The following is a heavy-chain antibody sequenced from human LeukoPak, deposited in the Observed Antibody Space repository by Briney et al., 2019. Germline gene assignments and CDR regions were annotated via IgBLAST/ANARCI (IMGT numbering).Heavy chain of an antibody. CDR2: IKQDGSEK. J-gene: IGHJ4*02. CDR3: AREAAAGDYYFDY. D-gene: IGHD6-13*01. Sequence: GSLRLSCAASGFTFSSYWMSWARPAPGKGLEWVANIKQDGSEKYYVDSVKGRFTISRDNAKNSLYLQMNSLRAEDTAVYYCAREAAAGDYYFDYWGQGTLVTVSS. V-gene: IGHV3-7*01. CDR1: GFTFSSYW.